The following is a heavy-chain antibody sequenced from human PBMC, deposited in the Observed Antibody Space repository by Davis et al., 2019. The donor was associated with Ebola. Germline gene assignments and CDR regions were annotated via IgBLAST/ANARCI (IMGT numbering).Heavy chain of an antibody. CDR3: ARDPLSRAYMDV. D-gene: IGHD2-2*01. V-gene: IGHV3-11*06. Sequence: GESLKISCAASGFTFSDFYMTWIRQAPGKGLEWVSYISSSSSYTNYADSVKGRFTISRDNAKNSLYLQMNGLRAEDTAVYYCARDPLSRAYMDVWGKGTTVTVSS. J-gene: IGHJ6*03. CDR1: GFTFSDFY. CDR2: ISSSSSYT.